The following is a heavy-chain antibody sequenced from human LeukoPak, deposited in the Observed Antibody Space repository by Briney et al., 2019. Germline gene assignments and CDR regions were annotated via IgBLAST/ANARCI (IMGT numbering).Heavy chain of an antibody. J-gene: IGHJ6*03. CDR3: ARQILRGSYFYYLDV. CDR1: GFIFNSFG. Sequence: GGSLRLSCAASGFIFNSFGMRWVRQTPGKGLEWVSSIHSRGDNTHYADSLEGRFTISRDTWKNTVYLQMNRLRLEHTATYYCARQILRGSYFYYLDVWGTGTPVTVSS. V-gene: IGHV3-23*01. CDR2: IHSRGDNT. D-gene: IGHD3-10*01.